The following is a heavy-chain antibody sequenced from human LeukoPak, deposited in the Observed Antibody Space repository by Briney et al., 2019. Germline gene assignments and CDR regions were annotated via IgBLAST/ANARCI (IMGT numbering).Heavy chain of an antibody. J-gene: IGHJ6*02. Sequence: RGASVKVSCKASGYTFTGYYMRWVRQAPGQGLEWMGWINPNSGGTNYAQKFQGRVTMTRDTSISTAYMELSRLRSDDTAVYYCASSAGVVNQGYYYGMDVWGQGTTVTVSS. CDR1: GYTFTGYY. CDR3: ASSAGVVNQGYYYGMDV. CDR2: INPNSGGT. V-gene: IGHV1-2*02. D-gene: IGHD3-3*01.